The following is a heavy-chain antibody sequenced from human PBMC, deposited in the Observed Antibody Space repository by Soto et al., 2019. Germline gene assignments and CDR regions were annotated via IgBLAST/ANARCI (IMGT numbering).Heavy chain of an antibody. V-gene: IGHV3-48*01. CDR3: AREESLGYGSGPGGYYYYMDV. Sequence: GGSLRLSCAASGFTFSSYSMNWVRQAPGKGLEWVSYISSSSSTIYYADSVKGRFTISRDNAKNSLYLQMNSLRAEDTAVYYCAREESLGYGSGPGGYYYYMDVWGKGTTVTVSS. CDR2: ISSSSSTI. CDR1: GFTFSSYS. J-gene: IGHJ6*03. D-gene: IGHD3-10*01.